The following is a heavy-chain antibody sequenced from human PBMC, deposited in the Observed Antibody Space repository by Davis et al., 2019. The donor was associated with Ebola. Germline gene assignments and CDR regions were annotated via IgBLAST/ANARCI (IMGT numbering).Heavy chain of an antibody. D-gene: IGHD2-15*01. CDR1: GFTFSSYA. CDR3: AKWDCSGGSCYGMDV. Sequence: PGGSLRLSCAASGFTFSSYAMSWARQAPGKGLEWVSAISGSGGSTYYADSVKGRFTISRDNSKNALYLQMNSLRAEDTAVYYCAKWDCSGGSCYGMDVWGQGTTVTVSS. J-gene: IGHJ6*02. CDR2: ISGSGGST. V-gene: IGHV3-23*01.